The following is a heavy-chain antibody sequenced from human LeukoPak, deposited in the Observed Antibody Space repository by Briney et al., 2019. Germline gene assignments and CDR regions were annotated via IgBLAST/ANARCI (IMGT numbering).Heavy chain of an antibody. CDR3: ARTMTTMTTHGELDF. CDR1: GYTFTSYA. CDR2: INAGNGNT. Sequence: ASVKVSCKASGYTFTSYAMHWVRQAPGQRLEWMGWINAGNGNTKYSQKFQGRVTITRDTSASTAYMELRNLSSDDTAVYYCARTMTTMTTHGELDFWGQGTLVTVSS. D-gene: IGHD4-17*01. J-gene: IGHJ4*02. V-gene: IGHV1-3*01.